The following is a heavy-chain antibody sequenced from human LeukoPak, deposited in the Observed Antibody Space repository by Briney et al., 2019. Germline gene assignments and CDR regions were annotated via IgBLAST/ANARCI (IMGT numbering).Heavy chain of an antibody. V-gene: IGHV3-48*03. Sequence: TGGSLRLSCAASGFTFSSYEMNWVRQAPGKGLEWVSYISSSGSTIYYADSVKGRFTISRDNAKNSLYLQMNSLRAEDTAVYYCARDLPLGYCSSTSCLMGAFDIWGQETMVTVSS. J-gene: IGHJ3*02. CDR3: ARDLPLGYCSSTSCLMGAFDI. CDR1: GFTFSSYE. D-gene: IGHD2-2*01. CDR2: ISSSGSTI.